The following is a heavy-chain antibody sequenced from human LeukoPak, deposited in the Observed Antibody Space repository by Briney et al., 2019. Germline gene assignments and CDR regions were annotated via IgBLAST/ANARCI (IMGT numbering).Heavy chain of an antibody. CDR3: ARAQDRVSAFDY. CDR1: GGSIIGYH. V-gene: IGHV4-59*01. D-gene: IGHD3-10*01. Sequence: SETLSLTCTVSGGSIIGYHWSWIRQSPRQGLEWIGYIYYTGTTDYNPSLKSRLTMSMDTPKSQFSLELTSVTAADTAVYYCARAQDRVSAFDYWGQGTQATVSS. J-gene: IGHJ4*02. CDR2: IYYTGTT.